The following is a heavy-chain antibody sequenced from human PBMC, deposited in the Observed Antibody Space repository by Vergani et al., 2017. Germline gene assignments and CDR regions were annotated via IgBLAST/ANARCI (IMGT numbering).Heavy chain of an antibody. V-gene: IGHV3-7*01. CDR3: ARDEYSPDTYYFDY. CDR1: GFTFSSYW. CDR2: IKQDGSEK. J-gene: IGHJ4*02. Sequence: EVQLVESGGGLVQPGGSLRLSCAASGFTFSSYWMSWVRQAPGKGLEWVANIKQDGSEKYYVDSGKGRFTISRDNAKNSLYLQMNSLRAEDTAVYYCARDEYSPDTYYFDYWGQGTLVTVSS. D-gene: IGHD6-6*01.